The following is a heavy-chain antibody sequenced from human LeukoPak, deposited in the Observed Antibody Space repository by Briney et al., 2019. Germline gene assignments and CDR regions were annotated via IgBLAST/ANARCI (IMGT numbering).Heavy chain of an antibody. J-gene: IGHJ6*02. V-gene: IGHV3-7*05. Sequence: PGGSLRLSCAASGVTFSSYWMNWVRQAPGKGLEWVACIKQDGSEKYYVDFVKGRFSISRDNAKNSLYLQMNSLGADDTAVYYCAGGTGMDVWGQGTPVTVSS. CDR1: GVTFSSYW. CDR2: IKQDGSEK. D-gene: IGHD1-1*01. CDR3: AGGTGMDV.